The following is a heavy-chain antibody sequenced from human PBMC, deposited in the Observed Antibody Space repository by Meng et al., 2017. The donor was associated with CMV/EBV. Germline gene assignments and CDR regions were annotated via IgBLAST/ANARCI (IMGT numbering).Heavy chain of an antibody. CDR3: ARDGGYHFSPTTNNGMDV. Sequence: GESLKISCAASGFTFSSYEMNWVRQAPGKGLEWVSYISSSGSTIYYADSVKGRFTISRDNAKSSLYLQMNSLRAEDTAVYYCARDGGYHFSPTTNNGMDVWGQGTTVTVSS. CDR1: GFTFSSYE. J-gene: IGHJ6*02. V-gene: IGHV3-48*03. CDR2: ISSSGSTI. D-gene: IGHD3-3*01.